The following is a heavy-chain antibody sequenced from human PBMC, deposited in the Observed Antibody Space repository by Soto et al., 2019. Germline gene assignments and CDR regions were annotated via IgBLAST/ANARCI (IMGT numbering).Heavy chain of an antibody. CDR2: IYPRDSDT. J-gene: IGHJ3*02. CDR1: GYSFTSYS. Sequence: GESLKLSCTASGYSFTSYSIGWVRQIPGKGLEWMWVIYPRDSDTRYSPSFQGQVTISADKSISTAYLQWSSLKASDTAMYYCARRIVGARHNAFDIWGQGTMVTVSS. V-gene: IGHV5-51*01. CDR3: ARRIVGARHNAFDI. D-gene: IGHD1-26*01.